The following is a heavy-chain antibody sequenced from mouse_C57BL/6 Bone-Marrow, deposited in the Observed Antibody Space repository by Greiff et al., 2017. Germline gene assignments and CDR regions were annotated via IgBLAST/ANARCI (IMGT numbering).Heavy chain of an antibody. CDR3: AKNYYGSSPWFAY. J-gene: IGHJ3*01. CDR2: ISSGSSTI. V-gene: IGHV5-17*01. D-gene: IGHD1-1*01. Sequence: DVQLVESGGGLVKPGGSLKLSCAASGFTFSDYGMHWVRQAPEKGLEWVAYISSGSSTIYYADTVKGRFTISRDNAKNTLFLQMTSLRSEDTAMYYCAKNYYGSSPWFAYWGQGTLVTVSA. CDR1: GFTFSDYG.